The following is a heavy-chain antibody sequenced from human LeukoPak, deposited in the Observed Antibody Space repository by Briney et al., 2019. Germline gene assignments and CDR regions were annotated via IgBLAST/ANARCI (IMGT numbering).Heavy chain of an antibody. CDR3: AKDIQLST. J-gene: IGHJ3*01. V-gene: IGHV3-23*01. CDR2: IGASGEST. CDR1: GFTFSVAA. Sequence: GRSLRLSCAASGFTFSVAAMTWVRQAPGKGLEWVSLIGASGESTYYADSVKGRFTISRDNSKNTLSLQMNSLRVEYTAMYFCAKDIQLSTWGLGTMVTVSS. D-gene: IGHD5-24*01.